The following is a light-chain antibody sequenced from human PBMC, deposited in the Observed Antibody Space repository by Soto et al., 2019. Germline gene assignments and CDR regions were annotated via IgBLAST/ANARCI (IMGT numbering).Light chain of an antibody. CDR1: SSDVGAYDY. Sequence: QSVLTQPPSASGSPGQSVTISCTGTSSDVGAYDYVSWYQQHPGKAPKLMIYEINKRPSGVPDRFSGSKSGNTASLTASGLQAEDEADYYCSSFAGSNNFPYVFGPGTKVTVL. J-gene: IGLJ1*01. CDR2: EIN. V-gene: IGLV2-8*01. CDR3: SSFAGSNNFPYV.